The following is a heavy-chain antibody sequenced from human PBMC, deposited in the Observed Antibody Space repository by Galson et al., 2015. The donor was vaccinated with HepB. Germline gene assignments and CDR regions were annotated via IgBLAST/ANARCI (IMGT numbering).Heavy chain of an antibody. Sequence: SLRLSCAASGFTFTTYGMHWVRQAPGKGLEWVAVIWYDGSNKYYADSVKGRFTISRDNSKNMVYLQMNSLRAEDTAVYYCARDFGGMGATSDAFDIWGQGIMVTVSS. CDR2: IWYDGSNK. D-gene: IGHD1-26*01. CDR1: GFTFTTYG. V-gene: IGHV3-33*01. CDR3: ARDFGGMGATSDAFDI. J-gene: IGHJ3*02.